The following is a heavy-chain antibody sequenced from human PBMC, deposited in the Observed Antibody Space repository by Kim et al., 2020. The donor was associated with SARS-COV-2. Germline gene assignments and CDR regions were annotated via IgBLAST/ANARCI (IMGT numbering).Heavy chain of an antibody. CDR1: GGSISSYY. CDR3: AREGWEGHGMGPGGWFDP. V-gene: IGHV4-59*01. J-gene: IGHJ5*02. CDR2: IYYSGST. Sequence: SETLSLTCTVSGGSISSYYWSWIRQPPGKGLEWIGYIYYSGSTNYNPSLKSRVTISVDTSKNQFSLKLSSVTAADTAVYYCAREGWEGHGMGPGGWFDPCGQGTLVTVSS. D-gene: IGHD1-26*01.